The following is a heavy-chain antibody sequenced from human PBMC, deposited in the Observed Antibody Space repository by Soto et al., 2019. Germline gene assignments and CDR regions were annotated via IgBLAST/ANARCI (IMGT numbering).Heavy chain of an antibody. Sequence: SVKGSWDASGGTFSSYAISWVREAPGQGLEWMGGIIPIFGTANYAQKFQGRVTITADESTSTAYMELSSLRSEDTAVYYCASVAARQNWFDPWGQGTLVTVSS. CDR2: IIPIFGTA. J-gene: IGHJ5*02. D-gene: IGHD6-6*01. V-gene: IGHV1-69*01. CDR1: GGTFSSYA. CDR3: ASVAARQNWFDP.